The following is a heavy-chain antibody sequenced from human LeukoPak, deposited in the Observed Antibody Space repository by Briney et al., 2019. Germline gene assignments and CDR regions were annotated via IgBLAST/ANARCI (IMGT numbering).Heavy chain of an antibody. CDR3: ARHLIVVVPAAILTRGNWFDP. D-gene: IGHD2-2*02. CDR2: IYHSGST. Sequence: SETLSLTCAVSGYSISSGYYWGWIRQPPGKGLEWIGSIYHSGSTYYNPSLKSRVTISVDTYKNQFSLKLSSVTAADTAVYYCARHLIVVVPAAILTRGNWFDPWGQGTLVTVSS. J-gene: IGHJ5*02. CDR1: GYSISSGYY. V-gene: IGHV4-38-2*01.